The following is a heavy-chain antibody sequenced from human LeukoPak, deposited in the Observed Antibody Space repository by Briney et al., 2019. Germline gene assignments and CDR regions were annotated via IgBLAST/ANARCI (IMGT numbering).Heavy chain of an antibody. CDR2: ISYDGSNK. CDR1: GFTFSSYA. CDR3: ARAGYYDSSGYYYGAFDI. D-gene: IGHD3-22*01. J-gene: IGHJ3*02. Sequence: PGGSLRLSCAASGFTFSSYAMHWVRQAPGKGLEWVAVISYDGSNKYYADSGKGRFTISRDNAKNSLYLQMNSLRAEDTAVYYCARAGYYDSSGYYYGAFDIWGQGTMVTVSS. V-gene: IGHV3-30*04.